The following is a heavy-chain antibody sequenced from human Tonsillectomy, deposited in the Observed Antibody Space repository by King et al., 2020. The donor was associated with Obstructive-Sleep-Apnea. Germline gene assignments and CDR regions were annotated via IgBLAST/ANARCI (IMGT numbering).Heavy chain of an antibody. D-gene: IGHD1-26*01. CDR1: GFTFGGYA. Sequence: VQLVESGGGLIQPGRSLRLSCTASGFTFGGYAMSWFRQAPGKGLEWLSFIRKKVSGETTEYAASVKDRAIISRDDAKSITYLQMNGLETEDRGVHVCGRAREVGPNHYFDYRGQGTLVTVSS. CDR3: GRAREVGPNHYFDY. J-gene: IGHJ4*02. V-gene: IGHV3-49*03. CDR2: IRKKVSGETT.